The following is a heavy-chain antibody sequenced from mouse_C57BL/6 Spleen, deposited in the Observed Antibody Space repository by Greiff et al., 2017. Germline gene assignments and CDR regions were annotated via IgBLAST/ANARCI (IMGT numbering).Heavy chain of an antibody. CDR1: GFNIYDYY. CDR2: IDPEDGDT. Sequence: EVQLQQSGAELFRPGASVKLSCTASGFNIYDYYMHWVKPRPEQGLGWIGRIDPEDGDTEYAPTFQGKATMTADTSSNTAYLQLSSLTSEDTAVDYCTTITTVVYWYFDVWGTGTTGTVSS. V-gene: IGHV14-1*01. CDR3: TTITTVVYWYFDV. D-gene: IGHD1-1*01. J-gene: IGHJ1*03.